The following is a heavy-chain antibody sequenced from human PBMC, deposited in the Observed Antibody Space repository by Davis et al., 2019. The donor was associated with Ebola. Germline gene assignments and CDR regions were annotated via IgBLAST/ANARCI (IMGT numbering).Heavy chain of an antibody. V-gene: IGHV3-30*04. CDR2: ISYDGSNK. J-gene: IGHJ6*02. Sequence: GESLKISCAASGFTFRSYVMHWVRQAPGKGLEWVAVISYDGSNKYYADSVKGRLTISRDNSQNTLYLQMNSLRVEDTAVYYCAKDSIRYFDMDVWGQGTTVTVSS. D-gene: IGHD3-9*01. CDR1: GFTFRSYV. CDR3: AKDSIRYFDMDV.